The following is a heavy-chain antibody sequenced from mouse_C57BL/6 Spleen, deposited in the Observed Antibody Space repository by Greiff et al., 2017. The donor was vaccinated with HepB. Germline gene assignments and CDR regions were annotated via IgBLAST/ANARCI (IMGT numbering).Heavy chain of an antibody. D-gene: IGHD3-2*02. Sequence: EVQRVESGGGLVKPGGSLKLSCAASGFTFSDYGMHWVRQAPEKGLEWVAYISSGSSTIYYADTVKGRFTISRDNAKNTLFLQMTSLRSEDTAMYYCARGDSSGYYAYWGQGTLVTVSA. J-gene: IGHJ3*01. CDR2: ISSGSSTI. CDR3: ARGDSSGYYAY. CDR1: GFTFSDYG. V-gene: IGHV5-17*01.